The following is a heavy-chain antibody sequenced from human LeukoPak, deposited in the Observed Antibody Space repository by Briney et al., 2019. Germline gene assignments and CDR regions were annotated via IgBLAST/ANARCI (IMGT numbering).Heavy chain of an antibody. CDR2: ISFSDGT. D-gene: IGHD3-9*01. CDR3: ARIRRHNYDWYADDS. Sequence: SETLSLTCAVSGASVSSNYWSWIRQSAGERVEWIGHISFSDGTNYSPPLKSRVSMSLDASKNQFSLKLTSVTAADTAVYYCARIRRHNYDWYADDSWGQGALVTVSS. V-gene: IGHV4-4*07. J-gene: IGHJ4*02. CDR1: GASVSSNY.